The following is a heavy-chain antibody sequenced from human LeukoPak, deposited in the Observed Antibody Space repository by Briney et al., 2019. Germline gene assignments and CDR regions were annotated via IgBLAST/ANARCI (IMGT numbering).Heavy chain of an antibody. CDR3: AKRTYRDSGGYLGSSGY. CDR2: ISYDGSNK. D-gene: IGHD3-22*01. V-gene: IGHV3-30*18. J-gene: IGHJ4*02. CDR1: GFTFSSYG. Sequence: GGSLRLSCAASGFTFSSYGMHWVRQAPGKGLEWVAVISYDGSNKYYADSVKGRFTISRDNSKNTLYLQMNSLRAEDTAIYYCAKRTYRDSGGYLGSSGYWGQGTLVTVSS.